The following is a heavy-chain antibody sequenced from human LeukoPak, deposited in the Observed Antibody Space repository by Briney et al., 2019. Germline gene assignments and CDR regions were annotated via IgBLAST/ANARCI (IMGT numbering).Heavy chain of an antibody. Sequence: GGSLRLSCAASGFTFSSYAMSWVRQAPGKGLEWVSAISGSGGSTYYADSAKGRFTISRDNSKNTLYLQMNSLRAEDTAVYYCAKDGVGGGTAIGGYFDYWGQGTLVTVSS. CDR1: GFTFSSYA. D-gene: IGHD2-21*02. CDR3: AKDGVGGGTAIGGYFDY. V-gene: IGHV3-23*01. J-gene: IGHJ4*02. CDR2: ISGSGGST.